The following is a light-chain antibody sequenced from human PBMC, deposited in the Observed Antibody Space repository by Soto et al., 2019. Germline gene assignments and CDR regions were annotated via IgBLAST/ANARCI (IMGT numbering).Light chain of an antibody. CDR1: QSVSSSY. Sequence: EIVLTQSPGTLSLSPGERATLSCRASQSVSSSYLAWYQQKPGQAPRLLIYGASSRATGIPDRFSGSGSGTDFNLTISRLEPEDFAVYYCQQYCSSHVAFGQGTKLEIK. CDR2: GAS. CDR3: QQYCSSHVA. J-gene: IGKJ2*01. V-gene: IGKV3-20*01.